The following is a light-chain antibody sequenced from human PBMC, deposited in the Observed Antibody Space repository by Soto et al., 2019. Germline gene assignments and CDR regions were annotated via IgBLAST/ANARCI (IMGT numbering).Light chain of an antibody. Sequence: DIQMTQSPSSLSASVGDEVTITCRASQTIMTYLNWYQLKPGKAPKLLIYAASSLQSGVPSRFSGSGSGTDFTLTISSLQPEDFATYYCQQSYSTPWTFGQGTKVDIK. J-gene: IGKJ1*01. CDR3: QQSYSTPWT. V-gene: IGKV1-39*01. CDR2: AAS. CDR1: QTIMTY.